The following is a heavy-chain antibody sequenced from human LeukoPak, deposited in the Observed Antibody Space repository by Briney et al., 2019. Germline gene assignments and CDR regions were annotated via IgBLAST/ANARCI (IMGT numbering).Heavy chain of an antibody. CDR3: ARRFNYYGSGAPEADI. J-gene: IGHJ3*02. CDR2: MNPNSGNT. D-gene: IGHD3-10*01. CDR1: GYTFTSYD. Sequence: ASVKVSCKASGYTFTSYDINWVRQATGQGLEWMGWMNPNSGNTGYAQKFQGRVTMTRNTSISTAYMELSSLRSEDTAVYYCARRFNYYGSGAPEADIWGQGTMVTVSS. V-gene: IGHV1-8*01.